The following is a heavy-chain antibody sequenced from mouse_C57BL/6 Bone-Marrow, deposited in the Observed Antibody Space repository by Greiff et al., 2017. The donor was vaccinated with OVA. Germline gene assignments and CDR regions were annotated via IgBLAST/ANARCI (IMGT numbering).Heavy chain of an antibody. Sequence: QVQLQQPGAELVKPGASVKMSCKASGYTFTSYWITWVKQRPGQGLAWIGDIYPGSGSTNYNEKFKSKATLTVDTSSSTAYMQLSSLTSEDSAVYYCARETAQATDFDYWGQGTTLTVSS. V-gene: IGHV1-55*01. CDR3: ARETAQATDFDY. CDR1: GYTFTSYW. CDR2: IYPGSGST. D-gene: IGHD3-2*02. J-gene: IGHJ2*01.